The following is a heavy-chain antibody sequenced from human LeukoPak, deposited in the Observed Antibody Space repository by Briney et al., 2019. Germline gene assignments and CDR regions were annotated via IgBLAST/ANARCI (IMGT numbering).Heavy chain of an antibody. Sequence: PSETLSLTCTVSGGSISSSSYYWGWIRQPPGKGLEWIGSIYYSGSTYYNPSLKSRVTISVDTSKNQFSLKLSSVTAADTAVYYCARAVLLWFGSNLYNWFDPWGQGTLVTVSS. CDR3: ARAVLLWFGSNLYNWFDP. D-gene: IGHD3-10*01. CDR2: IYYSGST. CDR1: GGSISSSSYY. J-gene: IGHJ5*02. V-gene: IGHV4-39*07.